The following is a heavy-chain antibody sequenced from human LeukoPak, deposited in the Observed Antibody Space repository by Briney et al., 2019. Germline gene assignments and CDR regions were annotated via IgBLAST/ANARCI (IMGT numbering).Heavy chain of an antibody. J-gene: IGHJ4*02. CDR2: IIPIFGTA. V-gene: IGHV1-69*05. CDR3: ASCWLSGSGSPFDY. D-gene: IGHD3-10*01. CDR1: GGTFSSYA. Sequence: PVKVSCKASGGTFSSYAISWVRQAPGQGLEWMGGIIPIFGTANYAQKFQGRVTITTDESTSTAYMELSSLRSEDTAVYYCASCWLSGSGSPFDYWGQGTLVTVSS.